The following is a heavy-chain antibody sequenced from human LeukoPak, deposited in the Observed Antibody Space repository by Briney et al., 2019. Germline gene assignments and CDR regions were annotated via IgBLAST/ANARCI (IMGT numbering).Heavy chain of an antibody. CDR1: GGSICSSNW. V-gene: IGHV4-4*02. Sequence: SGTLSLTCAVSGGSICSSNWWIWVRPPPGTELEWIGENYHTGRTNYNPSLMTRVPISGDKSQHHISLKLTSVTAADTAVYYCARDHDFWSVHYMDVWGKGTTVTVSS. J-gene: IGHJ6*03. D-gene: IGHD3-3*01. CDR2: NYHTGRT. CDR3: ARDHDFWSVHYMDV.